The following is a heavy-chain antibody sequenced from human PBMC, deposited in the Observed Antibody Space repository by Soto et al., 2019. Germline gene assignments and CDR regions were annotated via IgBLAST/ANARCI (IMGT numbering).Heavy chain of an antibody. Sequence: QVQLVQSGAEVKKPGSSVKVCCKASGGTFSSYAISWVRQTPGQGLEWMGGIIPIFGTANYAQKFQGRVTITADESTSTAYMELSSLRSEDTAVYYCAGFAAAEEGFDPWGQGTLVTVSS. V-gene: IGHV1-69*01. CDR1: GGTFSSYA. J-gene: IGHJ5*02. CDR2: IIPIFGTA. D-gene: IGHD6-25*01. CDR3: AGFAAAEEGFDP.